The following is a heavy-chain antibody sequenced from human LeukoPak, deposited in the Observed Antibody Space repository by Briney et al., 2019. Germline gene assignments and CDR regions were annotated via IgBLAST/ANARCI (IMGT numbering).Heavy chain of an antibody. J-gene: IGHJ6*03. V-gene: IGHV3-30*02. CDR1: GFTFSNFG. CDR2: IRYDGSNK. Sequence: GGSLRLSCAASGFTFSNFGMHWVRQAPGKGLEWVAFIRYDGSNKYYADSVKGRFTISRDNAKNSLYLQMNSLRAEDTAIYYCARDPYSGSYGDSYYYYMDVWGKGTTVTISS. D-gene: IGHD1-26*01. CDR3: ARDPYSGSYGDSYYYYMDV.